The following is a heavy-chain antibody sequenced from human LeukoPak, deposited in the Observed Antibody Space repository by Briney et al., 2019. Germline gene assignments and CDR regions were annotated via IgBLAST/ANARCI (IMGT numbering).Heavy chain of an antibody. V-gene: IGHV3-21*01. CDR2: ISGDSRYI. Sequence: GGSLRLSCAASGFTFSSYAMSWVRQAPGKGLEWVSAISGDSRYIYYADSVRGRFTISRDNAEKSLYLQMHSLRVEDTAMYYCARAPTVLVGYCSSSSCQADYWGQGTLVTVSS. D-gene: IGHD2-2*01. CDR3: ARAPTVLVGYCSSSSCQADY. J-gene: IGHJ4*02. CDR1: GFTFSSYA.